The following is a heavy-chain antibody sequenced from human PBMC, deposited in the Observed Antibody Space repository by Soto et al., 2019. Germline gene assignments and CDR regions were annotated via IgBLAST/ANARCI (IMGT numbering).Heavy chain of an antibody. Sequence: SETLSLTCTVSGGSISTYYWSWIRQPPGKGLEWIGYIYNSGSTNYNPSLRSRVTISGDTSKNQFSLRLTSVTAADTAVYFCARGLANTYDRNYTSHDHWGQGTLVTVSS. CDR3: ARGLANTYDRNYTSHDH. V-gene: IGHV4-59*01. CDR2: IYNSGST. J-gene: IGHJ4*02. D-gene: IGHD1-7*01. CDR1: GGSISTYY.